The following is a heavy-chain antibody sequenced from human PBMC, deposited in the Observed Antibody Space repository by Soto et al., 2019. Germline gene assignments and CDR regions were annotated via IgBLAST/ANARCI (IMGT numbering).Heavy chain of an antibody. CDR2: ISSSGSTI. J-gene: IGHJ5*02. CDR3: ARDAVRGVITRLLDP. Sequence: GGSLRLSCAASGFTFSDYYMSWIRQAPGKGLEWVSYISSSGSTIYYADSVKGRFTISRDNAKNSLYLQMTSLRAEDTAVYYYARDAVRGVITRLLDPWGQGTLVTVSS. D-gene: IGHD3-10*01. V-gene: IGHV3-11*01. CDR1: GFTFSDYY.